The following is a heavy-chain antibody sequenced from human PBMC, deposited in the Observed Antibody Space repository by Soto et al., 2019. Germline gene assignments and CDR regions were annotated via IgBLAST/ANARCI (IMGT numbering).Heavy chain of an antibody. CDR2: VSYDGSTK. CDR3: AKVDYSSGWFGYFDY. J-gene: IGHJ4*02. CDR1: GFTFSTYG. D-gene: IGHD6-19*01. Sequence: GGSLRLSCAASGFTFSTYGMHWVRQAPGKGPEWVAVVSYDGSTKYYADSVRGRFTVSRDNSKNTLDLQMNSLRAEDTAVYYCAKVDYSSGWFGYFDYWGQGTLVTVSS. V-gene: IGHV3-30*18.